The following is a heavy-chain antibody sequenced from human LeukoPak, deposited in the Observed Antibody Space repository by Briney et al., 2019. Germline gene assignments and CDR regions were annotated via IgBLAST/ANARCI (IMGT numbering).Heavy chain of an antibody. V-gene: IGHV3-53*01. CDR2: IYSGGST. CDR1: GFTVSSNY. J-gene: IGHJ6*02. D-gene: IGHD2-21*01. Sequence: GGSLRLSCAASGFTVSSNYMSWVRPAPGKVLEWVSVIYSGGSTYYADSVKGGFTISRDNSKNTLYLQVNSLRAEDTAVYYCARDWPCGPATSGLGIDVWGQGTTVTVSS. CDR3: ARDWPCGPATSGLGIDV.